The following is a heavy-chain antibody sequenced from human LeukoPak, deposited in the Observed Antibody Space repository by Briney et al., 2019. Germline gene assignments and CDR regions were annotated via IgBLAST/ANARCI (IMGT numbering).Heavy chain of an antibody. CDR2: MYSDGST. Sequence: SQTLSLTCTVSGGSISSGSYYWRWIRQPAGKGLEWIGRMYSDGSTDYNPSLKSRVTISPDTPRNQISLKLTSVTAADTAVYYCARDSAYDPYYMDVWGKGTTVTVSS. V-gene: IGHV4-61*02. D-gene: IGHD5-12*01. CDR1: GGSISSGSYY. CDR3: ARDSAYDPYYMDV. J-gene: IGHJ6*03.